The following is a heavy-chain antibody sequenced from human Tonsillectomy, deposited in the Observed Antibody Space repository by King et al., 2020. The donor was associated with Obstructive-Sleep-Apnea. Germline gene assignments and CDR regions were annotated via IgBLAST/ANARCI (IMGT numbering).Heavy chain of an antibody. D-gene: IGHD3-16*01. CDR3: ARDRAYDYVWGNTGYFDL. V-gene: IGHV4-39*07. CDR1: GGSISSNSYY. CDR2: IFYSGST. Sequence: QLQESGPGLVKPSETLSLTCTVSGGSISSNSYYWGWIRQPPGKGLEWIGSIFYSGSTYYNPSLKSRVTISVDTSKNQFSLKLSSVTAADTAVYYCARDRAYDYVWGNTGYFDLWGRGTLVTVSS. J-gene: IGHJ2*01.